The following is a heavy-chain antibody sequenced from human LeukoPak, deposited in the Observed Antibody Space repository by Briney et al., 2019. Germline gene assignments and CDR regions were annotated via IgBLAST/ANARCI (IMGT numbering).Heavy chain of an antibody. V-gene: IGHV3-66*02. D-gene: IGHD3-16*01. CDR1: GFTFSDNY. CDR2: IYSGGST. CDR3: AKEPLEGGTYYYYYGMDV. J-gene: IGHJ6*02. Sequence: GGSLRLSCAASGFTFSDNYMSWIRQAPGKGLEWVSVIYSGGSTYYADSVKGRFTISRDNSKNTLYLQMNSLRAEDTAVYYCAKEPLEGGTYYYYYGMDVWGQGTTVTVSS.